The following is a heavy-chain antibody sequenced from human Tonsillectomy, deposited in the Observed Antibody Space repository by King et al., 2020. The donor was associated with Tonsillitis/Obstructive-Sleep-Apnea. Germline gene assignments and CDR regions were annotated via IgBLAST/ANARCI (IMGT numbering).Heavy chain of an antibody. CDR1: GGSISSYY. D-gene: IGHD5-24*01. CDR3: ARXXXLEAGXDAFXI. J-gene: IGHJ3*02. CDR2: IYYSGST. Sequence: VQLQESGPGLVKPSETLSLTCTFSGGSISSYYWSWIRQPPGKGLEWIGYIYYSGSTNYNPSLKSRVTISVDTSKNQFSLKLSSVTAADTAVYYCARXXXLEAGXDAFXIWGQXTMVTV. V-gene: IGHV4-59*01.